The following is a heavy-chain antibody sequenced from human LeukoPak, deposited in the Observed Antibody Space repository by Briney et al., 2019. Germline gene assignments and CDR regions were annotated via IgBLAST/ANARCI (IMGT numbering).Heavy chain of an antibody. CDR3: ARLLYYDILTGYYRDY. J-gene: IGHJ4*02. CDR2: INHSGNA. Sequence: SETLSLTCAVFSGSFSGFYWNWIRQPPGKGLEWIGEINHSGNANYNPSLKSRVTISVDTSKNQFSLKLSSVTAADTAVYYCARLLYYDILTGYYRDYWGQGTLVTVSS. CDR1: SGSFSGFY. V-gene: IGHV4-34*01. D-gene: IGHD3-9*01.